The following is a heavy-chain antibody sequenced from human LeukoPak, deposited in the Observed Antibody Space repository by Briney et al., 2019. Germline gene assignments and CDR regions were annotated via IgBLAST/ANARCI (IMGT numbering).Heavy chain of an antibody. J-gene: IGHJ4*02. D-gene: IGHD2-21*02. Sequence: GGSLRLSCAASGFTFSSYAMHWVRQAPGKGLEWVAVISYDGSNKYYADSVKGRFTISRDNSKNTLYLQMNSLRAEDTAVYRCAKDHTIVVVTDYYFDYWGQGTLVTVSS. CDR1: GFTFSSYA. V-gene: IGHV3-30-3*01. CDR2: ISYDGSNK. CDR3: AKDHTIVVVTDYYFDY.